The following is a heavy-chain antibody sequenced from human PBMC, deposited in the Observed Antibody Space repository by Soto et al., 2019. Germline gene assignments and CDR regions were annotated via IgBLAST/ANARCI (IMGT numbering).Heavy chain of an antibody. CDR3: ASSSGNNYGVGTNYFFDY. D-gene: IGHD1-26*01. V-gene: IGHV1-69*06. Sequence: QVQLVQSGAEVKKRGSSVKVSCKTYGGTFSTYSIVWVRQAPGEGLEWRGGILPIFGTANYSQKHQDRVTTTAETSTNTALMELSSLKSEDTAMYYCASSSGNNYGVGTNYFFDYWGPGTLVTVSS. J-gene: IGHJ4*02. CDR2: ILPIFGTA. CDR1: GGTFSTYS.